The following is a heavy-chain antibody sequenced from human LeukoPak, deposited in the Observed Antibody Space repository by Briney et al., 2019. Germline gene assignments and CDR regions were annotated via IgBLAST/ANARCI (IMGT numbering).Heavy chain of an antibody. J-gene: IGHJ4*02. Sequence: ASVKVSCKTSGHTFADYFIHWVRQAPGQGLEWMGRINANSGGTEYQQKFQGRVTMTRDTSISTAYVEVNWLISDDTAIYYCARDVSSTPNWKFVYWGQGTLVTVSS. D-gene: IGHD1-20*01. V-gene: IGHV1-2*06. CDR2: INANSGGT. CDR1: GHTFADYF. CDR3: ARDVSSTPNWKFVY.